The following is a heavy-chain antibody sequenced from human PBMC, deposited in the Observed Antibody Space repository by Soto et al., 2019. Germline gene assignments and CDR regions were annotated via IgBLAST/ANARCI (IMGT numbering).Heavy chain of an antibody. CDR3: ARDPARYCSSTSCYTGPPDY. Sequence: GGSLRLSCAASGFTFSSYGMHWVRQAPGKGVEWVAVISYDGSNKYYADSVKCRFTISRDNSKNTLYLQMNSLRAEDTAVYYCARDPARYCSSTSCYTGPPDYWGQGTLVTVSS. D-gene: IGHD2-2*02. CDR1: GFTFSSYG. CDR2: ISYDGSNK. J-gene: IGHJ4*02. V-gene: IGHV3-30-3*01.